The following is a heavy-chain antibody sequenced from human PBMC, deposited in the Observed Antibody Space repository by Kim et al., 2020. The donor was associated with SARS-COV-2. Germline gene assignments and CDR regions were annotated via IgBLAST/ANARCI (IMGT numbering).Heavy chain of an antibody. Sequence: GGSLRLSCAASGFTFSDYHMSWIRQAPGKGLEWVSSISSSSNYTNYADSVKGLFTISRDNAKNSLYLQMNSLRAEDTAVYYCARTRGGYDPFTYWGQGTLVTVSS. CDR1: GFTFSDYH. CDR3: ARTRGGYDPFTY. CDR2: ISSSSNYT. J-gene: IGHJ4*02. V-gene: IGHV3-11*03. D-gene: IGHD5-12*01.